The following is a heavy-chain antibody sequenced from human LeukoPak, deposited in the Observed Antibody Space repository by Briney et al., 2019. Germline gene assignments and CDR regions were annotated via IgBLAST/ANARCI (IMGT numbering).Heavy chain of an antibody. CDR2: ISGNGAAT. J-gene: IGHJ6*03. CDR1: GFTFSGSA. D-gene: IGHD2/OR15-2a*01. CDR3: AKDPLSQYYYYYYYMDV. V-gene: IGHV3-23*01. Sequence: GGSLRLSCAASGFTFSGSAMSWVRQAPGKGLEWVSAISGNGAATFYADSVKGRFTISRDDSKNTLYLQMNSLRAEDTAVYYCAKDPLSQYYYYYYYMDVWGKGTTVTVSS.